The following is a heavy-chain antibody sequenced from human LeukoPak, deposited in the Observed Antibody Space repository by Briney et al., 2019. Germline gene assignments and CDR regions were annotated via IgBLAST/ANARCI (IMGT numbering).Heavy chain of an antibody. CDR3: VRDWVTYYDNWRGYIFNA. J-gene: IGHJ5*02. CDR1: GFTFSSYW. CDR2: IKQDGSEK. V-gene: IGHV3-7*05. D-gene: IGHD3-3*01. Sequence: GGSLRLSCTASGFTFSSYWMSWVRQAPGKGLEWVANIKQDGSEKYYVDSVKGRFTISRDNAKNSLYLQMNSLRAEDTAVYYCVRDWVTYYDNWRGYIFNAWGQGSLVTVSS.